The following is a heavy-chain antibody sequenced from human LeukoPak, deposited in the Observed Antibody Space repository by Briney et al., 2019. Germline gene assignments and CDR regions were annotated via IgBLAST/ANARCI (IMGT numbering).Heavy chain of an antibody. CDR2: IIPILGMA. Sequence: SVKISCKSSGGTFSTYPIAWVRQAPGQGLEWMGRIIPILGMANYAQKFQGRVTFTAEESTSTAYMDLSSLTSEDTAVYYCAREGFGEWEQLPFVHWGQGTLVSVSS. J-gene: IGHJ4*02. V-gene: IGHV1-69*04. CDR3: AREGFGEWEQLPFVH. D-gene: IGHD3-16*01. CDR1: GGTFSTYP.